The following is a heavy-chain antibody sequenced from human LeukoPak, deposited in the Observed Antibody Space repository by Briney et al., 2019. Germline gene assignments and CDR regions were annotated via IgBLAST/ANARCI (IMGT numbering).Heavy chain of an antibody. CDR3: TTDPYYYDSSGYRR. Sequence: PGGSLRLSCVASAFTFSNAWMSWVRQAPGKGLEWVGRIKTKTDGGTTDYAAPVKGRFTISRDDSKNTLYLQMNSLRTEDTAVYYCTTDPYYYDSSGYRRGGQGTLVTVSS. CDR2: IKTKTDGGTT. V-gene: IGHV3-15*01. J-gene: IGHJ4*02. CDR1: AFTFSNAW. D-gene: IGHD3-22*01.